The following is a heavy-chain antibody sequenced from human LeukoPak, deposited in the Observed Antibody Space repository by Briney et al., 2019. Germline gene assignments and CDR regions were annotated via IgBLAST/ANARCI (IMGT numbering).Heavy chain of an antibody. Sequence: GGSLRLSCAASGFTFSSYGMHWVRQAPGKGLEWVAFIRYDGSNKYYADSVKGRFTISRDNSKNTLYLQMNSLRAEDTAVYYCAKAGYYYDSSDAFDIWGQGTMVTVSS. J-gene: IGHJ3*02. V-gene: IGHV3-30*02. D-gene: IGHD3-22*01. CDR3: AKAGYYYDSSDAFDI. CDR1: GFTFSSYG. CDR2: IRYDGSNK.